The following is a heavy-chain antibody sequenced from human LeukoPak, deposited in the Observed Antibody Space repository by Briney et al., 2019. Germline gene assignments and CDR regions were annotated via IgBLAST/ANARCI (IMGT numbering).Heavy chain of an antibody. J-gene: IGHJ4*02. CDR1: GFTFSRYE. CDR2: ISSSGSTI. Sequence: GGSLRLACAAAGFTFSRYEMNWVRQAPGKGLEWGSYISSSGSTIYYADSVKGRFTISRDNAKNSLYLQMNSLRAEDTAVYYCASLVVMGHYFDYWGQGTLVTVYS. CDR3: ASLVVMGHYFDY. V-gene: IGHV3-48*03. D-gene: IGHD2-15*01.